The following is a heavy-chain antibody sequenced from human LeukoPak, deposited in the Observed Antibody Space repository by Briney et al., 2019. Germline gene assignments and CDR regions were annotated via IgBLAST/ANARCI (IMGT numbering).Heavy chain of an antibody. V-gene: IGHV3-30-3*02. CDR1: GFTLSSHA. D-gene: IGHD3-10*01. CDR2: ISYDGNNK. J-gene: IGHJ6*02. Sequence: SLRLSCAASGFTLSSHAMRWVRQAPRKGLERVAVISYDGNNKYYADSVKGRFTISRDNSKNTLYLQMNSLRAEDTAVYYCAKQKSGPYYGMDVWGQGTTVTVSS. CDR3: AKQKSGPYYGMDV.